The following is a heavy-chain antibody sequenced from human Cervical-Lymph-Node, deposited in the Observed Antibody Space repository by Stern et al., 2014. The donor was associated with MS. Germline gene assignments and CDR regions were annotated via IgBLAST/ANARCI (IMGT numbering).Heavy chain of an antibody. D-gene: IGHD6-19*01. J-gene: IGHJ4*02. V-gene: IGHV1-24*01. CDR1: GFSLTELF. CDR3: ATDYSSGWSFYFDH. CDR2: FHPEDGET. Sequence: QVQLVQSGAEVKKPGASVKVSCKVSGFSLTELFIHWVRQATGKGLEWMGGFHPEDGETIYAQNFQGRVTLTEDTSTDTAYMELSSLRSEDTAVYYCATDYSSGWSFYFDHWGQGTLVTVSS.